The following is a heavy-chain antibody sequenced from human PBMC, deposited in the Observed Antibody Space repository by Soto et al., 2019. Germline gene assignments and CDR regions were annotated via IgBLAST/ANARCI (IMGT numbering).Heavy chain of an antibody. D-gene: IGHD6-19*01. CDR2: INPSGGST. Sequence: GASGKVSCKASGYTFPSYYMHWVRQAPGQGLEWMGIINPSGGSTSYAQKFQGRVTMTRDTSTSTVYMELSSLRSEDTAVYYCARAEPGIAVAVHYFDYWGQGTLDTVSS. CDR1: GYTFPSYY. V-gene: IGHV1-46*01. J-gene: IGHJ4*02. CDR3: ARAEPGIAVAVHYFDY.